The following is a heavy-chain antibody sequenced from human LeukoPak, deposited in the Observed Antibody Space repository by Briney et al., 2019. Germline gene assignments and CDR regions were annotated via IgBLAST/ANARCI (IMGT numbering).Heavy chain of an antibody. CDR3: ARLGVGIAAAAALRFDP. CDR2: INHSGST. V-gene: IGHV4-34*01. J-gene: IGHJ5*02. CDR1: GGSFSGYY. Sequence: SETLSLTCAVYGGSFSGYYWSWIRQPPGKGLEWIGEINHSGSTNYNPSLKSRVTISVDTSKNQFSLKLSSVTAADTAVYYCARLGVGIAAAAALRFDPWGQGTLVTVSS. D-gene: IGHD6-13*01.